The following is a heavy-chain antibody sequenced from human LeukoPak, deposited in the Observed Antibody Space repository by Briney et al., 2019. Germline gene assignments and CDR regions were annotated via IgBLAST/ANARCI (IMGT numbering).Heavy chain of an antibody. J-gene: IGHJ6*02. CDR3: TRGPIQLWIHNAMDV. CDR2: IRSKAYGWTI. Sequence: PGRSLRLSCTTSGFTVGDYAMSWVRQAPGKGLEWVGFIRSKAYGWTIEYAASVKGRFTISRDDSKSIAYLQMNSLKIEDTALYYCTRGPIQLWIHNAMDVWGQGTTVTVSS. V-gene: IGHV3-49*04. CDR1: GFTVGDYA. D-gene: IGHD5-18*01.